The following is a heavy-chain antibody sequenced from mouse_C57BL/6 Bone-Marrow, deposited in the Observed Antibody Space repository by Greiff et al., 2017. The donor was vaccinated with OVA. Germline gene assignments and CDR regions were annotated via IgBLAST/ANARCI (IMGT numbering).Heavy chain of an antibody. CDR3: TPIYLFAY. CDR1: GFNIKDDY. Sequence: VQLQQSGAELVRPGASVKLSCTASGFNIKDDYMHWVKQRPEQGLEWIGWIDPENGDTEYASKFQGKATITADTSSNTAYLQLSSLTSEDTAVYYCTPIYLFAYWGQGTLVTVSA. CDR2: IDPENGDT. J-gene: IGHJ3*01. D-gene: IGHD2-1*01. V-gene: IGHV14-4*01.